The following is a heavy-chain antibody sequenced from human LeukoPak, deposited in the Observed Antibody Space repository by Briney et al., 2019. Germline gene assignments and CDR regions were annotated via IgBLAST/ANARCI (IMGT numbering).Heavy chain of an antibody. D-gene: IGHD1-26*01. Sequence: ASVKVSCKASGYTFTSFGISWVRQAPGQGLEWMGWISAYNGNTNYAQKLQGRVTMTRDMSTSTVYMELSSLRSEDTAVYYCARWSGSYSFDYWGQGTLVTVPS. J-gene: IGHJ4*02. CDR3: ARWSGSYSFDY. CDR2: ISAYNGNT. V-gene: IGHV1-18*01. CDR1: GYTFTSFG.